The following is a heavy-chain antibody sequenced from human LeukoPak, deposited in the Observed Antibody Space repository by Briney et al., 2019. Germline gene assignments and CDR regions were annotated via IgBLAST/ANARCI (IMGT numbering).Heavy chain of an antibody. D-gene: IGHD3-9*01. CDR3: ARYSPITIFWPSYYYGMDV. CDR1: GGTFSSYA. CDR2: IIPIFGTA. J-gene: IGHJ6*04. Sequence: ASVKVSCKASGGTFSSYAISWVRQAPGQGLEWMGGIIPIFGTANYAQKFQGRVTITADKSTSTAYMKLSSLRSEDTAVYYCARYSPITIFWPSYYYGMDVWGKGTTVTVSS. V-gene: IGHV1-69*06.